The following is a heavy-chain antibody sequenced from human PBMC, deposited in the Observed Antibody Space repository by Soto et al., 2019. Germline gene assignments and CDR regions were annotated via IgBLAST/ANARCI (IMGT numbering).Heavy chain of an antibody. J-gene: IGHJ4*02. Sequence: QVQLQESGPGLVKPSQTLSLTCTVSGGSISSGDYYWSWIRQPPGKGLEWIGYIYYSGSTYYNPSLKSRITIPVDTSKNQFSLKLSSVTAADTAVYYCARARVAYSYGYVFWGQGTLVTVSS. CDR3: ARARVAYSYGYVF. D-gene: IGHD5-18*01. V-gene: IGHV4-30-4*01. CDR2: IYYSGST. CDR1: GGSISSGDYY.